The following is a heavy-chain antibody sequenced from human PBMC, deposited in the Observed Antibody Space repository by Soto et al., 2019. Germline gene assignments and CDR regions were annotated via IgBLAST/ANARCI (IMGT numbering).Heavy chain of an antibody. Sequence: QLQLQESGSGLVKPSQTLSLTCAVSGGSISSGGSPWTWIRQPPGKGLEWIGYIYHSGSTYYNPSLKSRVTISLDRSKNQFSLRLSSVTAADTAVYYCARGALVNFDSWGQGTLVTVSS. V-gene: IGHV4-30-2*01. D-gene: IGHD3-22*01. CDR2: IYHSGST. J-gene: IGHJ4*02. CDR1: GGSISSGGSP. CDR3: ARGALVNFDS.